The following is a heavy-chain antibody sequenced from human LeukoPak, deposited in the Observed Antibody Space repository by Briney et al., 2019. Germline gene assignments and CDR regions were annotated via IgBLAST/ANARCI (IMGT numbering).Heavy chain of an antibody. Sequence: ASVKVSCKASGGTFSSYAISWVRQAPGQGLEWMGGIIPIFGTANYAQKFQGRVTITADESTSTAYMELSSLRSEDTAVYYCARGVKNTRYQTQDAFDIWGQGTMVTVSS. V-gene: IGHV1-69*13. J-gene: IGHJ3*02. CDR1: GGTFSSYA. CDR2: IIPIFGTA. CDR3: ARGVKNTRYQTQDAFDI. D-gene: IGHD2-2*01.